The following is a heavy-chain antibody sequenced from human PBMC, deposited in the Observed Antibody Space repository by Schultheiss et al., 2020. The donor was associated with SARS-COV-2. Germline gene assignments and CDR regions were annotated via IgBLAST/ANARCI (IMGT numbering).Heavy chain of an antibody. J-gene: IGHJ4*02. V-gene: IGHV4-34*01. D-gene: IGHD6-13*01. Sequence: SETLSLTCAVYGGSFSGYYWSWIRQPPGKGLEWIGEINHSGSTNYNPSLKSRVTMSVDTSKNQFSLKLSSVTAADTAVYYCARDQGYSSSWGQGTLVTVSS. CDR2: INHSGST. CDR1: GGSFSGYY. CDR3: ARDQGYSSS.